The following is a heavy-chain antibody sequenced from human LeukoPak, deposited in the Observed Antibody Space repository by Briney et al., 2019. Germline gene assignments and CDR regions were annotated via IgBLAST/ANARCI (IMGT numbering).Heavy chain of an antibody. CDR1: GGSISSYY. CDR2: IYYSGST. V-gene: IGHV4-59*01. Sequence: SETPSLTCTVSGGSISSYYWSWIRQPPGKGLEWIGYIYYSGSTNYNPSLKSRVNISVDTSKNQFSLNLTSVTAADTAVYYCARWGSIAVARFDYWGQGTLVTVSS. J-gene: IGHJ4*02. D-gene: IGHD6-6*01. CDR3: ARWGSIAVARFDY.